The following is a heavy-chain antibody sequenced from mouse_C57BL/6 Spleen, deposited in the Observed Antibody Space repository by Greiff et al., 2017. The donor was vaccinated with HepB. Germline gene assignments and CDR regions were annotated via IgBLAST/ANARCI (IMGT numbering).Heavy chain of an antibody. CDR3: TRARTYDYEGYYAMDY. CDR1: GYTFTSYW. CDR2: IYPGNSDT. V-gene: IGHV1-5*01. J-gene: IGHJ4*01. Sequence: VQLQQSGTVLARPGASVKMSCKTSGYTFTSYWMHWVKQRPGQGLEWIGAIYPGNSDTSYNQKFKGKAKLTAVTSASTAYMELSSLTNEDSAVYYCTRARTYDYEGYYAMDYWGQGTSVTVSS. D-gene: IGHD2-4*01.